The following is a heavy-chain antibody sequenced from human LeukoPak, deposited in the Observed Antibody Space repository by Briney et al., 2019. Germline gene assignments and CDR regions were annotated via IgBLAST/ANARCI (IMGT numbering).Heavy chain of an antibody. J-gene: IGHJ5*02. CDR1: GGTFSSYA. V-gene: IGHV3-23*01. D-gene: IGHD3-3*01. CDR3: ARDGVDFWSGYSDNWFDP. CDR2: ISGSGGST. Sequence: ASVKVSCKASGGTFSSYAMSWVRQAPGKGLEWVSAISGSGGSTYYADSVKGRFTISRDNAKNSLYLQMNSLRAEDTAVYYCARDGVDFWSGYSDNWFDPWGQGTLVTVSS.